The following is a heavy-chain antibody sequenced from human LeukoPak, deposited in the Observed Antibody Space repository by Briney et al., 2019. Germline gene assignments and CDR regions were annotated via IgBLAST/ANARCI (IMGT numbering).Heavy chain of an antibody. D-gene: IGHD3-3*01. CDR3: ARDRTIFGVVIIDTGFDY. J-gene: IGHJ4*02. V-gene: IGHV1-18*01. Sequence: ASVKVSCKASGYTFTSYGISWVRQAPGQGLEWMGWISAYNGNTNYARKLQGRVTMTTDTSTSTAYMELRSLRSDGTAVYYCARDRTIFGVVIIDTGFDYWGQGTLVTVSS. CDR1: GYTFTSYG. CDR2: ISAYNGNT.